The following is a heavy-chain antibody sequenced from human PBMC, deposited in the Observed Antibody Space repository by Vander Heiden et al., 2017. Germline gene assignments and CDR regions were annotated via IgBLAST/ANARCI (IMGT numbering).Heavy chain of an antibody. D-gene: IGHD3-9*01. J-gene: IGHJ4*02. Sequence: EVQLLESGGGLVQPGGSLRLSCAASGFTFSRYAMSWVRQAPGKGLEWVSASSGSGGSTYYADSVKGRFTISRDNSKNTLYLQMNSLRAEDTAVYYCAKVLDILTGYYYFDYWGQGTLVTVSS. V-gene: IGHV3-23*01. CDR1: GFTFSRYA. CDR3: AKVLDILTGYYYFDY. CDR2: SSGSGGST.